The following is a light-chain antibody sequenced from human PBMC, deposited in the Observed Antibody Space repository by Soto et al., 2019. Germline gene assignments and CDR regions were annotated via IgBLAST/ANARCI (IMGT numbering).Light chain of an antibody. Sequence: QSALTQPASVSGSPGQSITISCTGTSSDLGNYDLVSWYQQRPDKAPKLMIYEVTKRPSGVSNRFSGSKSGNTASLTISGLQAEDEADYYCCSYVGSSNVVFGGGTKLTVL. J-gene: IGLJ2*01. V-gene: IGLV2-23*02. CDR3: CSYVGSSNVV. CDR1: SSDLGNYDL. CDR2: EVT.